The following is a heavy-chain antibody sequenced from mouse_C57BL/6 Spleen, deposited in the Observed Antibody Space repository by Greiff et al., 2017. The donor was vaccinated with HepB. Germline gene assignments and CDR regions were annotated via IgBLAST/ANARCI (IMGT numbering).Heavy chain of an antibody. Sequence: QVQLKQSGAELVRPGASVKLSCKASGYTFTDYYINWVKQRPGQGLEWIARIYPGSGNTYYNEKFKGKATLTAEKSSSTAYMQLSSLTSEDSAVYFCAIYYGSSYEKDYWGQGTTLTVSS. CDR2: IYPGSGNT. J-gene: IGHJ2*01. V-gene: IGHV1-76*01. D-gene: IGHD1-1*01. CDR1: GYTFTDYY. CDR3: AIYYGSSYEKDY.